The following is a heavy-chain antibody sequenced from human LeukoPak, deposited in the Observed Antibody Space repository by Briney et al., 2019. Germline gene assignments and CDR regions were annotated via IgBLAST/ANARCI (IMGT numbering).Heavy chain of an antibody. CDR3: ARSIGLTGGGVDV. Sequence: GGSLRLSWAASGFTLSDYNMNWVRQAPGKGLEWVSYITDSGNTIHYADSVKGRFTISRDNAKNSLYLQMNSLRAEDTAVYYCARSIGLTGGGVDVWGQGTTVTVSS. D-gene: IGHD3-9*01. J-gene: IGHJ6*02. V-gene: IGHV3-11*01. CDR2: ITDSGNTI. CDR1: GFTLSDYN.